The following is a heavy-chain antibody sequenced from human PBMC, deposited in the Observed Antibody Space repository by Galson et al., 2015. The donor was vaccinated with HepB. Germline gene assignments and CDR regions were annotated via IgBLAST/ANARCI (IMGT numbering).Heavy chain of an antibody. Sequence: SLRLSCAASGFTFDDYAMHWVRQAPGKGLEWVSGISWNSGSIGYADSVKGRFTISRDNAKNSLYLQMNSLRAEDTALYYCAKGIAPYSSGWYPFDYWGQGTLVTVSS. V-gene: IGHV3-9*01. CDR2: ISWNSGSI. D-gene: IGHD6-19*01. CDR3: AKGIAPYSSGWYPFDY. J-gene: IGHJ4*02. CDR1: GFTFDDYA.